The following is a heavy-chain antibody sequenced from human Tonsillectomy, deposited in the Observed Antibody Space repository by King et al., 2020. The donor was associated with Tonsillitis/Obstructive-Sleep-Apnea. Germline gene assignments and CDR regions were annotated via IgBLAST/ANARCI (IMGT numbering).Heavy chain of an antibody. Sequence: QLQLQESGPGLVKPSQTLSLTCTVSGGSISSGGYYWSWIRQHPGKGLEWIGYIYYSGSTYYNPSLKSRVTISVDTSKNQFSLKLSSVPAADTAVYYCAGGGYCSSTSCYKGHWFDPWGQGTLVTVSS. V-gene: IGHV4-31*03. D-gene: IGHD2-2*02. CDR3: AGGGYCSSTSCYKGHWFDP. CDR2: IYYSGST. J-gene: IGHJ5*02. CDR1: GGSISSGGYY.